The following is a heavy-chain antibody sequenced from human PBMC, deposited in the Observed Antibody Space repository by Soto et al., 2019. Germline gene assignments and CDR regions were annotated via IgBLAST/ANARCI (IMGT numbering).Heavy chain of an antibody. D-gene: IGHD6-19*01. CDR1: GGSITSGGIY. Sequence: QVKLQESGPGLVQPAQTLSLSCTVSGGSITSGGIYWSWLRQHPRQGLEWIGYIYHSGSTTYNPSLTSRVTISVDTSKNQFSLTVTSLTVADTAVYYCARFNSRSGTEYFDYWAQGTLVTVSS. V-gene: IGHV4-31*03. J-gene: IGHJ4*02. CDR2: IYHSGST. CDR3: ARFNSRSGTEYFDY.